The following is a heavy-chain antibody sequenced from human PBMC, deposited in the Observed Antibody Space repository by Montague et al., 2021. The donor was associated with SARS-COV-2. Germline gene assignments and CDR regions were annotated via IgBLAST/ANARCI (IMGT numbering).Heavy chain of an antibody. CDR1: GFIFSNFA. CDR2: ITYDGIDK. V-gene: IGHV3-30*04. J-gene: IGHJ4*02. Sequence: SLRLSCAASGFIFSNFAFHWVRQAPGKGLEWVAIITYDGIDKFYADSVKGRFTISRDNAKNSLYLQMYSLRAEDTAVYFCARDNIVIVPPAIFYDSWGQGTLVTVSS. CDR3: ARDNIVIVPPAIFYDS. D-gene: IGHD2-2*01.